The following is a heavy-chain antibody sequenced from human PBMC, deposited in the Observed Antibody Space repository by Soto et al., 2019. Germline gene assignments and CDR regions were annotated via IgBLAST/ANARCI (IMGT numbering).Heavy chain of an antibody. CDR3: AIREASQWLKF. Sequence: XVKVSCKASGYSFTSYAIHWVRQAPGQRLEWMGWINAGNGNTKIPQKFQGRVTISADKSISTAYLQWRSLKASDTAIYYCAIREASQWLKFWGQGTLVTVSS. CDR2: INAGNGNT. D-gene: IGHD6-19*01. J-gene: IGHJ4*02. V-gene: IGHV1-3*01. CDR1: GYSFTSYA.